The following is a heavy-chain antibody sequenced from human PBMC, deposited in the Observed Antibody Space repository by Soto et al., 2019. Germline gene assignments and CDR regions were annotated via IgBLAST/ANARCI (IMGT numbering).Heavy chain of an antibody. D-gene: IGHD3-10*01. CDR3: ARGDQFGFGVDY. CDR1: GYTFTNHD. V-gene: IGHV1-8*01. Sequence: GASVKVSCKASGYTFTNHDINWVRQVPGQGLEWMGWMIPDSGRTGYAQKFQGRVTMTRNTSTSTAYMELSSLRNEDTAVYYCARGDQFGFGVDYWGQGTLVTVSS. CDR2: MIPDSGRT. J-gene: IGHJ4*02.